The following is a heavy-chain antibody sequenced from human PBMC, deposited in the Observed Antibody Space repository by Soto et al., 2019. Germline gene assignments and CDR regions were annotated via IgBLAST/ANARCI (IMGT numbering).Heavy chain of an antibody. Sequence: GGSLRLSCAASGFTFSSYGMHWVRQAPGKGLEWVAVISYDGSNKYYADSVKGRFTISRDNSKNTLYLQMNSLRAEDTAVYYCAKDRTAYCGGDCYSSFDYWGQGTLVTVSS. CDR3: AKDRTAYCGGDCYSSFDY. CDR2: ISYDGSNK. V-gene: IGHV3-30*18. J-gene: IGHJ4*02. CDR1: GFTFSSYG. D-gene: IGHD2-21*02.